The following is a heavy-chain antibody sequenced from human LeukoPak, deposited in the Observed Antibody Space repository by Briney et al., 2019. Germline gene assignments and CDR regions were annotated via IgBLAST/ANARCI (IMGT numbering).Heavy chain of an antibody. Sequence: PGGSLRLSCAASGFTFSSHWMTWVRQAPGKGLEWVANIKHDGSERYYVGSVQGRFTISRDNAKNSLYLQTNSLRAEDTAVYYCANLVGATPYWGQGTLVTVSS. CDR1: GFTFSSHW. D-gene: IGHD1-26*01. V-gene: IGHV3-7*02. J-gene: IGHJ4*02. CDR2: IKHDGSER. CDR3: ANLVGATPY.